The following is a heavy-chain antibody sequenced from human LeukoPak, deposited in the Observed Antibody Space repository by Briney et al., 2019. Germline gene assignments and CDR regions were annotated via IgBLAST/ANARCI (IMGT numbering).Heavy chain of an antibody. J-gene: IGHJ5*02. CDR2: INPNSGGT. Sequence: ASVKVSCKASGYTFTGYYMHWVRQAPGQGLEWMGRINPNSGGTNYAQKFQGRVTMTRDTSIRTAYMELSRLRSDDTAVYYCARGGATYYDILDWFDPWGQGTLVTVSS. D-gene: IGHD3-9*01. V-gene: IGHV1-2*06. CDR1: GYTFTGYY. CDR3: ARGGATYYDILDWFDP.